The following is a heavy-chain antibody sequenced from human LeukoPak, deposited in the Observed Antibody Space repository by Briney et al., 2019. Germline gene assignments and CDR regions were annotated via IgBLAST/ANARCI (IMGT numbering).Heavy chain of an antibody. Sequence: GGSLRLSFAASGFTFGSYAMSWVRQAPGKGLEWVSGLSGTGGTTYYADSVKGRFTISRDNSKNTLYLQMNSLRADDTAVYYCARDGRGDGVPAENAFCIWGPVTMVTVSS. V-gene: IGHV3-23*01. CDR1: GFTFGSYA. J-gene: IGHJ3*02. D-gene: IGHD3-10*01. CDR2: LSGTGGTT. CDR3: ARDGRGDGVPAENAFCI.